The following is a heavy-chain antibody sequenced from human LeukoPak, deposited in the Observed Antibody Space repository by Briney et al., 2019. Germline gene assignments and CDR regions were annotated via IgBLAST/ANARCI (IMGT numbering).Heavy chain of an antibody. Sequence: GGSLRLSCAASGFTFSNAWMSWVRQAPGKGLEWVSAISAGVGSTYYADSVKGRFTISRDNSKNSLYPQMNSLRAEDTAVYYCARDQYYDSSGYYAYWGQGTLVTVSS. V-gene: IGHV3-23*01. CDR1: GFTFSNAW. CDR3: ARDQYYDSSGYYAY. J-gene: IGHJ4*02. CDR2: ISAGVGST. D-gene: IGHD3-22*01.